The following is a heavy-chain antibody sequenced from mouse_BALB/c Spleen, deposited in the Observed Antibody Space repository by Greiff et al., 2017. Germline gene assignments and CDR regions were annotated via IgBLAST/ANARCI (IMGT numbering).Heavy chain of an antibody. CDR1: GFTFSSYT. CDR3: ARGGLRYFDV. V-gene: IGHV5-12-2*01. Sequence: EVMLVESGGGLVQPGGSLKLSCAASGFTFSSYTMSWVRQTPEKRLEWVAYISNGGGSTYYPDTVKGRFTISRDNAKNTLYLQMSSLKSEDTAMYYCARGGLRYFDVWGAGTTVTVSS. J-gene: IGHJ1*01. CDR2: ISNGGGST.